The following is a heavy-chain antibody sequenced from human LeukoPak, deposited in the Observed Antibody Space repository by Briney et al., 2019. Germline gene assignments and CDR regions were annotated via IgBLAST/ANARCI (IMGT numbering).Heavy chain of an antibody. J-gene: IGHJ6*02. D-gene: IGHD6-13*01. CDR2: INPNSGGT. CDR1: GYTFTGYY. Sequence: ASVKVSCKASGYTFTGYYMHWVRQAPGQGLEWMGWINPNSGGTNYAQKFQGRDTMTRDTSISTAYMELSRLRSDDTAVYYCARDRVTSSSWHYYYYYGMDVWGQGTTVTVSS. CDR3: ARDRVTSSSWHYYYYYGMDV. V-gene: IGHV1-2*02.